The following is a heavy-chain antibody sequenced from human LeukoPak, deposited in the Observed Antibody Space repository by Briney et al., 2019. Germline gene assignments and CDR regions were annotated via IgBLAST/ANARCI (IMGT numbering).Heavy chain of an antibody. CDR1: GGSISSGGYY. Sequence: SETLSFTCTVSGGSISSGGYYWSWIRQHPGKGLEWIGYIYYSGSTYYNPSLKSRVTISVDTSKNQFSLKLSSVTAADTAVYYCARSLYSSSSGDLDYWGQGTLVTVSS. J-gene: IGHJ4*02. CDR3: ARSLYSSSSGDLDY. D-gene: IGHD6-6*01. V-gene: IGHV4-31*03. CDR2: IYYSGST.